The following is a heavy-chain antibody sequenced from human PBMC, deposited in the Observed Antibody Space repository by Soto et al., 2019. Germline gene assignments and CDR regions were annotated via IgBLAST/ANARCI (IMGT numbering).Heavy chain of an antibody. D-gene: IGHD5-18*01. CDR1: GGTFSSYA. CDR2: IIPIFGTA. CDR3: AMYPGYSYGYRYYYGMDV. J-gene: IGHJ6*02. Sequence: SVKVSCKASGGTFSSYAISWVRQAPGQGLEWMGGIIPIFGTANYAQKFQGRVTITADESTSTAFMELSSLRSEDTAVYYCAMYPGYSYGYRYYYGMDVWGQGTTVTVSS. V-gene: IGHV1-69*13.